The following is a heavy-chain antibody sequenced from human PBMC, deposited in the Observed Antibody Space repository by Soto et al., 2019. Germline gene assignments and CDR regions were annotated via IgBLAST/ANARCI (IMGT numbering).Heavy chain of an antibody. D-gene: IGHD3-9*01. CDR3: ARDLRNYDILTGYYSNYFDY. V-gene: IGHV3-33*01. Sequence: SGGSLRLSCAASGFTFSSYGMHWVRQAPGKGLEWVAVIWYDGSNKYYADSVKGRFTISRDNSKNTLYLQMNSLRAEDTAVYYCARDLRNYDILTGYYSNYFDYWGQGTLVTVSS. CDR1: GFTFSSYG. J-gene: IGHJ4*02. CDR2: IWYDGSNK.